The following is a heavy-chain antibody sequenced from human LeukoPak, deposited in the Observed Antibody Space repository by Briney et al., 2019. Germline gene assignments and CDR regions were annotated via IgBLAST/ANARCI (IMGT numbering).Heavy chain of an antibody. CDR3: LRHSSSWRFAFDS. Sequence: SEALSLTCTVSGGSISGYYWSWIRQPPGKGLEWIGQIYYTGGTSYNPSLKSRVTISVDTSKNQFSLKLSSVTAADTAMYYCLRHSSSWRFAFDSWGRGTLVTVSS. D-gene: IGHD6-13*01. V-gene: IGHV4-59*01. CDR1: GGSISGYY. CDR2: IYYTGGT. J-gene: IGHJ4*02.